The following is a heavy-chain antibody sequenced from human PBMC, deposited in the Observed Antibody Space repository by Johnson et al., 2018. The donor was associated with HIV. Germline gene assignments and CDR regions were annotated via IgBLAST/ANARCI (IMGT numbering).Heavy chain of an antibody. CDR3: ARDSGYSYADDAFDI. D-gene: IGHD5-18*01. V-gene: IGHV3-7*01. J-gene: IGHJ3*02. Sequence: VQLVESGGGLVQPGGSLRLSCAASGFTFSSYWMSWVRQAPGKGLEWVANIKQDGSEKYYVDSVKGRFPISRDNAKNSLYLQMNSLRAEDTAVYYCARDSGYSYADDAFDIWGQGTMVTVSS. CDR1: GFTFSSYW. CDR2: IKQDGSEK.